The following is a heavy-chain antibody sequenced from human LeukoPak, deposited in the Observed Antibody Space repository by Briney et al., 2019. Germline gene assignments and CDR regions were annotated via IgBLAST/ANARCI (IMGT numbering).Heavy chain of an antibody. CDR1: GGSFSGYY. Sequence: SETLSLTCAVYGGSFSGYYWGWIRQPPGKGLEWIGEINHSGSTNYNPSLKSRVTISVDTSKNQFSLKLSSVTAADTAVYYCARGRRPYYYGMDVWGQGTTVTVSS. CDR3: ARGRRPYYYGMDV. J-gene: IGHJ6*02. V-gene: IGHV4-34*01. CDR2: INHSGST.